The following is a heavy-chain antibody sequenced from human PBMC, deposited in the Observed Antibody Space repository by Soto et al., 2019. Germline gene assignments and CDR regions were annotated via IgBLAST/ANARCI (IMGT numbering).Heavy chain of an antibody. D-gene: IGHD5-18*01. J-gene: IGHJ4*02. V-gene: IGHV4-59*01. CDR2: IYYGGST. Sequence: SETLSLTCTVSGGSMTSYYWSWVRQTPEKGLEWIANIYYGGSTTHNPSLKSRATISVDTFRNQFSLKLSSVTAADTAVYYCAGGYSYGTALSYYWGQGTLVTVSS. CDR3: AGGYSYGTALSYY. CDR1: GGSMTSYY.